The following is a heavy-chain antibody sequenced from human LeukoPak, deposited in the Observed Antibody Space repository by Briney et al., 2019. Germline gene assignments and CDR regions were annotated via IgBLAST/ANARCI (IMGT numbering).Heavy chain of an antibody. Sequence: GGSLKLSCAASGFTFSSYGMHWVRQAPGKGLEWVAVISYDGSNRYYADSVKGRFTISRDNSKNTLYLQMNSLRAEDTAVYYCAKDRRALYSIAAAGTFDYWGQGTLVTVSS. CDR3: AKDRRALYSIAAAGTFDY. V-gene: IGHV3-30*18. J-gene: IGHJ4*02. CDR1: GFTFSSYG. D-gene: IGHD6-13*01. CDR2: ISYDGSNR.